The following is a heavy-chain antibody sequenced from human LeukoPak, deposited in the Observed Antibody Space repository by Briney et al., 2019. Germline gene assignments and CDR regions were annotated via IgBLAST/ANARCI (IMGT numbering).Heavy chain of an antibody. J-gene: IGHJ4*02. D-gene: IGHD4-17*01. CDR1: GGSFSGYY. Sequence: SETLSLTCAVYGGSFSGYYWSWIRQPPGKGLEWIGEINHSGSTNYNPSLKSRVTISVDTSKNQFSLKLSSVTAADTAVYYCARDSADYGDYLYAYWGQGILVTVSS. CDR2: INHSGST. V-gene: IGHV4-34*01. CDR3: ARDSADYGDYLYAY.